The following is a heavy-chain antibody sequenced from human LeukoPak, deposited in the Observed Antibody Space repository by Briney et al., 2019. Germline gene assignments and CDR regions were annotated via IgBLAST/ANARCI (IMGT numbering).Heavy chain of an antibody. CDR3: ARDRNGGSQPRQGGPGRYFDY. CDR2: IYTSGST. V-gene: IGHV4-4*07. J-gene: IGHJ4*02. CDR1: GGSISSYY. Sequence: SETLSLTCTVSGGSISSYYWSWIRQPAGKGLEWIGRIYTSGSTNYSPSLKSRVTMSVDTSKNQFSLRLSSVTAADTAVYYCARDRNGGSQPRQGGPGRYFDYWGQGTLVTVSS. D-gene: IGHD3-16*01.